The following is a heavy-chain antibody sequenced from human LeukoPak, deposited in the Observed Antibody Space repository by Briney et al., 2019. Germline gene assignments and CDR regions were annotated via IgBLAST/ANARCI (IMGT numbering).Heavy chain of an antibody. Sequence: PSETLSLTCIVSGGSISSYYWSWLRQPPGKGLEWIGYISYSGTTHYNPSLDSRVTISVDTSKNQFSLKLRSVTAADTAAYYCARHGVYYASGSPSFDYWGQGTLATVSS. CDR3: ARHGVYYASGSPSFDY. J-gene: IGHJ4*02. CDR1: GGSISSYY. CDR2: ISYSGTT. D-gene: IGHD3-10*01. V-gene: IGHV4-59*08.